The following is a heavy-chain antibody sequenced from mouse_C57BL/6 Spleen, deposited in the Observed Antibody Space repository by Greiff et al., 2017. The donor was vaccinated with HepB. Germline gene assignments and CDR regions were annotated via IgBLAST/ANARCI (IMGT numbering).Heavy chain of an antibody. CDR1: GYTFTSYW. J-gene: IGHJ2*01. Sequence: QVQLQQPGAELVMPGASVKLSCKASGYTFTSYWMHWVKQRPGQGLEWIGEIDPSDSYTNYNQKFKGKSTLTVDKSSSTAYMQLSNLTSEDSAVYYCARSNYYGSSSDYFDYWGQGTTLTVSS. D-gene: IGHD1-1*01. CDR2: IDPSDSYT. V-gene: IGHV1-69*01. CDR3: ARSNYYGSSSDYFDY.